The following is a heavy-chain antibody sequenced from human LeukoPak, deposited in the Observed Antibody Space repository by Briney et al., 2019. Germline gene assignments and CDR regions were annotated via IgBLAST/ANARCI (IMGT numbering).Heavy chain of an antibody. Sequence: GASVKVSCKASGYTFTSYGISWVRQAPGQGLEWMGWISAYSGNTNYAQKLQGRVTMTTDTSTSTAYMELRSLRSDDTAVYYCARATYYYGSGSHYGMDVWGQGTTVTVSS. CDR3: ARATYYYGSGSHYGMDV. V-gene: IGHV1-18*01. CDR2: ISAYSGNT. J-gene: IGHJ6*02. D-gene: IGHD3-10*01. CDR1: GYTFTSYG.